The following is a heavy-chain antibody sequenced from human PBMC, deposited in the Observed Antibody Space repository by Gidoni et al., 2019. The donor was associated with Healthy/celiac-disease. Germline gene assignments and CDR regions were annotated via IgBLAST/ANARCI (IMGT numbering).Heavy chain of an antibody. CDR1: GGSFSGYY. Sequence: QVQLQQWGAGLLKPSETLSLTCAVYGGSFSGYYWSWIRQPPGKGLEWIGEINHSGSTNYNPSLKSRVTISVDTSKNQFSLKLSSVTAADTAVYYCARIRRWLQFQPGYYFDYWGQGTLVTVSS. J-gene: IGHJ4*02. CDR2: INHSGST. CDR3: ARIRRWLQFQPGYYFDY. V-gene: IGHV4-34*01. D-gene: IGHD5-12*01.